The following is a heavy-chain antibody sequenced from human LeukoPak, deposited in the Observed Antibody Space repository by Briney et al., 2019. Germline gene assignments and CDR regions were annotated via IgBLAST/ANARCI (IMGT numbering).Heavy chain of an antibody. V-gene: IGHV4-34*01. CDR1: GGSFSGYY. CDR3: ATSWGRVRGVIRYMDV. Sequence: PSETLSLTCAVYGGSFSGYYWSWIRQPPGKGLEWIGEINHSGSTNYNPSLKSRVTISVDTSKNQFSLKLSSVTAADTAVYYCATSWGRVRGVIRYMDVWGKGTTVTISS. J-gene: IGHJ6*03. CDR2: INHSGST. D-gene: IGHD3-10*01.